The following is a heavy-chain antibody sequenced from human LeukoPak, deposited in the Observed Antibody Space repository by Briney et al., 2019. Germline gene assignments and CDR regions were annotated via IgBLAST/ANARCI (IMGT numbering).Heavy chain of an antibody. J-gene: IGHJ6*02. Sequence: GGSLRLSCAASGFTFSSYGMHWVRQAPGKGLEWVAVISCDGSNKYYADSVKGRFTISRDNSKNTMYLQMNSLRAEDTAVYYCAKMYSSGWYGWYYYYGMDVWGQGTTVTVSS. CDR2: ISCDGSNK. CDR1: GFTFSSYG. CDR3: AKMYSSGWYGWYYYYGMDV. D-gene: IGHD6-19*01. V-gene: IGHV3-30*18.